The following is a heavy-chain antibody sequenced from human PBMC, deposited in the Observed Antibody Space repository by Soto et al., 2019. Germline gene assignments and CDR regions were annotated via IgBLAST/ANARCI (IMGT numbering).Heavy chain of an antibody. CDR2: IYWDNDK. J-gene: IGHJ6*02. CDR3: AHKGGRGAGMDV. Sequence: QITLKESGPTLVKPTQTLTLTCTFSGFSVSTSGVGVAWIRQSPGKALEWLALIYWDNDKRYSPFLQSRVTITKDNSNTQVVLTMTNMDPVDTATYYCAHKGGRGAGMDVWGQGTTVTVSS. D-gene: IGHD2-15*01. CDR1: GFSVSTSGVG. V-gene: IGHV2-5*02.